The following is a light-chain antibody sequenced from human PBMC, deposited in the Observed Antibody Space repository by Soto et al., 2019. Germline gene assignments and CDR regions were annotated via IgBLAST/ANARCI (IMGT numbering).Light chain of an antibody. CDR3: LQVYSFPRT. CDR1: QDIGGR. V-gene: IGKV1-12*01. J-gene: IGKJ1*01. CDR2: AAS. Sequence: DIQMTQSASFVSEYIGDRVTITCRASQDIGGRLAWFQQKPGKAPQYLIQAASILQSGVPSRFSGSGSGTEFILTINNLQPEDFASYFCLQVYSFPRTFGLRSKVDIK.